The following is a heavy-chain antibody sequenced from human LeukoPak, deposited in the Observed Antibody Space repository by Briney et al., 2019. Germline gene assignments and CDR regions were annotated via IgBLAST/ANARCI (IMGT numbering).Heavy chain of an antibody. J-gene: IGHJ4*02. CDR1: GFTFSSYA. D-gene: IGHD3-10*01. Sequence: PGGSLRLSCAASGFTFSSYAMTWVRQAPGKGLEWVSTISGSGGGTYYADSVKGRFTISRDNAKNSLYLQMNSLRAEDTAVYYCARENYGSGSYPDFDYWGQGTLVTVSS. CDR2: ISGSGGGT. V-gene: IGHV3-23*01. CDR3: ARENYGSGSYPDFDY.